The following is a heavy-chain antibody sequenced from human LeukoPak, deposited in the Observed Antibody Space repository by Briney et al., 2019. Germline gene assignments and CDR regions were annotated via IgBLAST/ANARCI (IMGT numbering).Heavy chain of an antibody. CDR2: ISGGGGST. J-gene: IGHJ4*02. D-gene: IGHD1-26*01. CDR1: GFTFSNSA. V-gene: IGHV3-23*01. Sequence: GGPLRLSCVASGFTFSNSAMSWVRQAPGKGLEWVSAISGGGGSTYYADSVRGRLTISRDNSKNTLYLQINSLRAEDTAVYYCAKGGGSIFFDYWGQGTLVTVSS. CDR3: AKGGGSIFFDY.